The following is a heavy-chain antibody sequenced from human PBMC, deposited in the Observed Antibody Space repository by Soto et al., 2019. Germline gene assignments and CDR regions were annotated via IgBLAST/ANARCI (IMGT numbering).Heavy chain of an antibody. V-gene: IGHV3-30-3*01. CDR1: GFTFSRYA. CDR2: ISYDGSNK. CDR3: ARTPKGIAVAGNLDY. J-gene: IGHJ4*02. Sequence: QVQLVESGGGVVQPGRSLRLSCAASGFTFSRYAMHWVRQAPGKGLEWVAVISYDGSNKYYADSVKGRFTISRDNSKNTLYLQMNSLRAEVTAVYDCARTPKGIAVAGNLDYWGQVTLVTVSS. D-gene: IGHD6-19*01.